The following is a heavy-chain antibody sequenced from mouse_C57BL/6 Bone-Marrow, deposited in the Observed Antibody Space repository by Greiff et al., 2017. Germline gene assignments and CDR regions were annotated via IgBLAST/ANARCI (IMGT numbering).Heavy chain of an antibody. CDR2: ISSGGSYT. Sequence: DVQLQESGGDLVKPGGSLKLSCAASGFTFSSYGMSWVRQTPDKRLEWVATISSGGSYTYYPDSVKGRFTISRDNAKNTLYLQMSSLKSEDTAMYYCARHEPYYYGSSLYYFDYWGQGTTLTVSS. CDR3: ARHEPYYYGSSLYYFDY. J-gene: IGHJ2*01. CDR1: GFTFSSYG. D-gene: IGHD1-1*01. V-gene: IGHV5-6*01.